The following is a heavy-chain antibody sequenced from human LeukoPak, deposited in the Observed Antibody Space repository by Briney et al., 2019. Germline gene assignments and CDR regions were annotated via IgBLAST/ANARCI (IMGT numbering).Heavy chain of an antibody. V-gene: IGHV3-23*01. CDR2: ISGSGADT. CDR1: GFTFSRHA. CDR3: AKGPWGSRGYFDY. D-gene: IGHD7-27*01. Sequence: GGSLSLSCAASGFTFSRHAMIWVRQAPGKGLEWVSAISGSGADTYYADSVKGRFTTFRDNSKNTVYLRMNSLRAEDTAIYYCAKGPWGSRGYFDYWGQGTLVTVSS. J-gene: IGHJ4*03.